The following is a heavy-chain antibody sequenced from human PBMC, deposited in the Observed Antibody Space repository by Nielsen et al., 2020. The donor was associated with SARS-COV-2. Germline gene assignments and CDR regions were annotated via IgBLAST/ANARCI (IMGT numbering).Heavy chain of an antibody. CDR1: GFTLSSYW. J-gene: IGHJ6*03. CDR3: ARDVKTVWFQGLGRYYYYYMDV. CDR2: INSDGSST. D-gene: IGHD3-10*01. Sequence: GESLKISCAASGFTLSSYWMHWVRQAPGKGLVWVSRINSDGSSTSYADSVKGRFTISRDNVKNTLYLQMNSLRAEDTAVYYCARDVKTVWFQGLGRYYYYYMDVWGKGTTVTVSS. V-gene: IGHV3-74*01.